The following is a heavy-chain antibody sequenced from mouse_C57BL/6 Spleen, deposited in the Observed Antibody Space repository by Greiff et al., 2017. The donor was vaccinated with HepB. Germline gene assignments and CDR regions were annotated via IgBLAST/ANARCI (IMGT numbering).Heavy chain of an antibody. Sequence: QVQLQQSGAELVRPGASVTLSCKASGYTFTDYEMHWVKQTPVHGLEWIGAIDPETGGTAYNQKFKGKAILTADKSSSTAYMELRSLTSEDSAVYYCTRKQDPIYYDYDGEDYFDYWGQGTTLTVSS. CDR1: GYTFTDYE. CDR3: TRKQDPIYYDYDGEDYFDY. V-gene: IGHV1-15*01. J-gene: IGHJ2*01. CDR2: IDPETGGT. D-gene: IGHD2-4*01.